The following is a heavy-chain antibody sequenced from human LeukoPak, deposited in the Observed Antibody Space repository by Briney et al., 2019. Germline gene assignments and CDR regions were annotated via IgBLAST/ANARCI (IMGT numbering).Heavy chain of an antibody. CDR3: AREPYLDFDY. D-gene: IGHD2/OR15-2a*01. J-gene: IGHJ4*02. Sequence: SETLSLTCTVSGGSISIYYWSWIRQPPGKGLEWIGYIYNSGSTNYNPSLKSRVTISVDTSKNQFSLKLSSVTAADTAVYYCAREPYLDFDYWGQGTLVTVSS. V-gene: IGHV4-59*12. CDR1: GGSISIYY. CDR2: IYNSGST.